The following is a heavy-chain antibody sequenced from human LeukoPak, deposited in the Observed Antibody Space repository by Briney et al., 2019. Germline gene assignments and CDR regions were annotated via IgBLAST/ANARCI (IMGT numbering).Heavy chain of an antibody. CDR3: ARDNSMHERGWWFDP. CDR1: GYSFTGHY. D-gene: IGHD4-23*01. Sequence: ASVKVSCKASGYSFTGHYMHWVRQAPGQGLESMGVINPRGTSTIYAEKFQGRIIMTRDLSTTTDYMELSSLKSDDTAVYYCARDNSMHERGWWFDPWGQGTLVTVSS. J-gene: IGHJ5*02. V-gene: IGHV1-46*01. CDR2: INPRGTST.